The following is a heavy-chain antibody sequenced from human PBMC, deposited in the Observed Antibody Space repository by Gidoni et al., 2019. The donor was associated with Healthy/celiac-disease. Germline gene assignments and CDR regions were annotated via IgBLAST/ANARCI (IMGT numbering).Heavy chain of an antibody. D-gene: IGHD2-15*01. CDR3: ARDGGYCSGGSCRGIYGMDV. J-gene: IGHJ6*02. V-gene: IGHV1-69*01. CDR2: IIPIFGTA. Sequence: QVQLVQSGAEVKKPGSPVKVSCKASGGPFGSYALSWVRQAHGQGLEWMVGIIPIFGTANYAQKFQGRVTITADESTSTAYMELSSLRSEDTAVYYCARDGGYCSGGSCRGIYGMDVWGQGTTVTVSS. CDR1: GGPFGSYA.